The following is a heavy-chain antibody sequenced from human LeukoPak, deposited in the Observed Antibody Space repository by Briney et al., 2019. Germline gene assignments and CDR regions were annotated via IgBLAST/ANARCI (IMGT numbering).Heavy chain of an antibody. D-gene: IGHD4-11*01. CDR1: GYTFTGYY. CDR2: INPNSGGT. CDR3: ARDLLGLHHDY. J-gene: IGHJ4*02. Sequence: ASVKVSCKASGYTFTGYYMHWVRQAPGQGLEWMGWINPNSGGTNHAQKFQGRVTMTRDTSISTAYMELSRLRSDDTAVYYCARDLLGLHHDYWGQGTLVTVSS. V-gene: IGHV1-2*02.